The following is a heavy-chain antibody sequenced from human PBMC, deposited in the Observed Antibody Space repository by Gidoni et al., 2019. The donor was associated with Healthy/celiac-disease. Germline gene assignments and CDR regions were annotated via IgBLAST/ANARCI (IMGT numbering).Heavy chain of an antibody. CDR3: TRRAMTMDV. Sequence: EVQLVESGGGLVQPGGSLKLSCAASGFTFSGSAMHWVRQASGKGLVWVGRIRSKANSYATAYAASVKGRFTISRDDSKNTAYLQMNSLKTEDTAVYYCTRRAMTMDVWGQGTTVTVSS. CDR1: GFTFSGSA. CDR2: IRSKANSYAT. V-gene: IGHV3-73*02. J-gene: IGHJ6*02.